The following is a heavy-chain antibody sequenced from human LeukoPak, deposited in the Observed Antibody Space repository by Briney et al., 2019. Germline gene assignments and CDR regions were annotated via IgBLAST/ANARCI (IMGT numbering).Heavy chain of an antibody. Sequence: PSETLSLTCAVYGGSFSGYYWSWTRQPPGKGLEWIGEINHSGSTNYNPSLKSRVTISVDTSKNQFSLKLSSVTAADTAVYYCARDSGAGGVIVNFDYWGQGTLVTVSS. J-gene: IGHJ4*02. CDR3: ARDSGAGGVIVNFDY. V-gene: IGHV4-34*01. D-gene: IGHD3-16*02. CDR1: GGSFSGYY. CDR2: INHSGST.